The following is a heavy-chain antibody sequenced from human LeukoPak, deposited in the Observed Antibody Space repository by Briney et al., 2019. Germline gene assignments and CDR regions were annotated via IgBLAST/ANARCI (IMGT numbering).Heavy chain of an antibody. Sequence: WETLSLTCTVSGGSLSSYYWRCLPQPPGEALVWIGYINYSGTTNSNPSINSRVTISVDTSKNQSSLRLSSVTAADTAVYYCAAAVGWFDPWGQGTLVTVSS. CDR2: INYSGTT. V-gene: IGHV4-59*01. J-gene: IGHJ5*02. D-gene: IGHD2-15*01. CDR3: AAAVGWFDP. CDR1: GGSLSSYY.